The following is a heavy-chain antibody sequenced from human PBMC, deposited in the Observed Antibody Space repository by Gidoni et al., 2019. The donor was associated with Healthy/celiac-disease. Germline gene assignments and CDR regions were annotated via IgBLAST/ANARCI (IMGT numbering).Heavy chain of an antibody. CDR2: ISSSSSYI. J-gene: IGHJ6*02. CDR1: GLSLSSYS. D-gene: IGHD1-26*01. CDR3: ARDQSGSYYNYYYGMDV. Sequence: EVQLVESGGGLVKPGGSLRLSCAASGLSLSSYSMNWVRQAPGKGLEWVSSISSSSSYIYYADSVKGRFTISRDNAKNSLYLQMNSLRAEDTAVYYCARDQSGSYYNYYYGMDVWGQGTTVTVSS. V-gene: IGHV3-21*01.